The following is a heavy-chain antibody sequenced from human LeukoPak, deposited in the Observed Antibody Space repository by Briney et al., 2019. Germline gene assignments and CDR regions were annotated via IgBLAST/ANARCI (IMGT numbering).Heavy chain of an antibody. D-gene: IGHD3-22*01. V-gene: IGHV3-9*01. J-gene: IGHJ1*01. CDR2: VSWNSGII. Sequence: GGSLRLSCAASGFTFDDSAMHWVRQVPGKGLEWVSGVSWNSGIIDYADSVKGRFTISRDNAKNSLCLQMNNLRPDDTAFYYCAKAPPYYSDSSGYFQHWGQGTLVTVSS. CDR1: GFTFDDSA. CDR3: AKAPPYYSDSSGYFQH.